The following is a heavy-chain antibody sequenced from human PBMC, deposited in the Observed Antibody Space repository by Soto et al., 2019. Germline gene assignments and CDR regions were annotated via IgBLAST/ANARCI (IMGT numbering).Heavy chain of an antibody. CDR3: ARAYDSSGYFDY. V-gene: IGHV4-61*01. CDR2: IYYSGST. CDR1: GGSVSSGSYY. J-gene: IGHJ4*02. D-gene: IGHD3-22*01. Sequence: QVQLQESGPGLVKTSETLSLTCTVSGGSVSSGSYYWSWIRQPPGKGLEWIGYIYYSGSTNYNPSLKSRVTISVDTSKNQFSLKLSSVTAADTAVYYCARAYDSSGYFDYWGQGTLVTVSS.